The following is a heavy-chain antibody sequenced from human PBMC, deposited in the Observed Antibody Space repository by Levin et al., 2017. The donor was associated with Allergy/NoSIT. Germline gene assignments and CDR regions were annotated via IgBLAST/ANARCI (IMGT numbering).Heavy chain of an antibody. CDR2: VSATGVT. CDR1: GFIFSDYA. CDR3: AKTPWDYESVYIPYDF. V-gene: IGHV3-23*01. J-gene: IGHJ3*01. D-gene: IGHD3-22*01. Sequence: GESLKISCAASGFIFSDYAMGWVRQAPGKGLELVSVVSATGVTKYADSVKGRFTISRDNSKNTLHLQMNSLRADDTAIYYCAKTPWDYESVYIPYDFWGQGTVVTVSS.